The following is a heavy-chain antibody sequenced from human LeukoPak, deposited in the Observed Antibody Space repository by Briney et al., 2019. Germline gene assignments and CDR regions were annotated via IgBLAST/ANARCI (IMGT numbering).Heavy chain of an antibody. J-gene: IGHJ6*03. Sequence: SGTLSLTCAVSGGSISSSNWWSWVRQPPGKGLEWIGEIYHSGSTNYNPSLKSRVTISVDTSKNQFSLKLSSVAAADTAVYYCAKAAVAYYDYVWGSSYMDVWGKGTTVTISS. CDR1: GGSISSSNW. V-gene: IGHV4-4*02. CDR3: AKAAVAYYDYVWGSSYMDV. CDR2: IYHSGST. D-gene: IGHD3-16*01.